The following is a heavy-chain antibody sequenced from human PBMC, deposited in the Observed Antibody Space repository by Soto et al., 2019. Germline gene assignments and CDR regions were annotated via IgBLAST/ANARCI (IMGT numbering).Heavy chain of an antibody. CDR1: GFTFSSYG. CDR3: ARAPTIFGVVTYYYYYGMDV. CDR2: IWYDGSNK. V-gene: IGHV3-33*01. Sequence: QVQLVESGGGVVQPGRSLRLSCAASGFTFSSYGMHWVRQAPGKGLEWVAVIWYDGSNKYYADSVKGRFTISRDNSKNTLYLQMNSLRAEDTAVYYCARAPTIFGVVTYYYYYGMDVWGQGTTVTVSS. D-gene: IGHD3-3*01. J-gene: IGHJ6*02.